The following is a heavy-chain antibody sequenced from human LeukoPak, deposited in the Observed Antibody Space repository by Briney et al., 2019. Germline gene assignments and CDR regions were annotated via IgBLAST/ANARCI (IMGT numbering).Heavy chain of an antibody. Sequence: SETLSLTCTVSGGSISSFYWSWVRQPAGKGPEWIGRVDTSGSTHYNPSLKSRVTMSLDTSKNQFTLEVNSVTVADTAVYYCARGLGGASYYMDVWGKGTTVTVSS. D-gene: IGHD3-16*01. CDR2: VDTSGST. CDR1: GGSISSFY. CDR3: ARGLGGASYYMDV. V-gene: IGHV4-4*07. J-gene: IGHJ6*03.